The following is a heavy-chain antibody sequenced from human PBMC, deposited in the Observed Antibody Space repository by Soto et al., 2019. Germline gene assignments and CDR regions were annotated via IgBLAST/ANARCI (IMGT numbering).Heavy chain of an antibody. CDR3: ARVDTIFGVVIPIYYYGMDV. CDR1: GYTFTGYY. D-gene: IGHD3-3*01. Sequence: ASVQVSCKASGYTFTGYYMHWVRQAPGQGLEWMGWINPNSGGTNYAQKFQGRVTMTRDTSISTAYMELSRLRSDDTAVYYCARVDTIFGVVIPIYYYGMDVWGQGTTVTVSS. V-gene: IGHV1-2*02. CDR2: INPNSGGT. J-gene: IGHJ6*02.